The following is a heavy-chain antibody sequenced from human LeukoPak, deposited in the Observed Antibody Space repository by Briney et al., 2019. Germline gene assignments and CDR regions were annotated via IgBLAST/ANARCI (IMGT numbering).Heavy chain of an antibody. Sequence: GESLKISCKGSGYSFTSYWIGWVRQMPGKGLGWMGIIYPGDSDTRYSPSFQGQVTISADKSISTAYLQWSSLKASDTAMYYCARNKGDCSSTNCYPYYYYYMDVWGKGTTVTVSS. CDR2: IYPGDSDT. CDR3: ARNKGDCSSTNCYPYYYYYMDV. D-gene: IGHD2-2*01. V-gene: IGHV5-51*01. J-gene: IGHJ6*03. CDR1: GYSFTSYW.